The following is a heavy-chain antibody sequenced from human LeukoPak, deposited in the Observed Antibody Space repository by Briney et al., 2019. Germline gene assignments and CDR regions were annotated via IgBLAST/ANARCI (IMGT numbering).Heavy chain of an antibody. CDR3: ARAKLRGGAFDI. V-gene: IGHV3-48*03. J-gene: IGHJ3*02. CDR1: GFIFSNYE. CDR2: ISSGGSTI. Sequence: TGGCLRLSCVASGFIFSNYEMNWVRQAPGKGLEWLSYISSGGSTIYYADSVKGRFTISRDNSKNTLYLQMNSLRAEDTAVYYCARAKLRGGAFDIWGQGTMVTVSS. D-gene: IGHD1-26*01.